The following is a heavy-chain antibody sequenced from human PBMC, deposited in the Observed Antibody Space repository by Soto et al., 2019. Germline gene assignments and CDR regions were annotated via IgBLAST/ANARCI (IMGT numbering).Heavy chain of an antibody. CDR2: IKEDGSDK. V-gene: IGHV3-7*01. CDR3: ARGRSTDY. J-gene: IGHJ4*02. Sequence: DVQLLESGGALVQPGESLRLSCAASGFTFEKYWMTWARQAPGKGLELVANIKEDGSDKTYVDSVKGRFTVSRDNTKDFLSLQMNSLSYEDTAVYYGARGRSTDYWRQGTLVIVSS. CDR1: GFTFEKYW.